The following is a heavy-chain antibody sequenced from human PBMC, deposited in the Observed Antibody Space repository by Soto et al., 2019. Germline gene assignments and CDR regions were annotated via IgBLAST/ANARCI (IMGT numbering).Heavy chain of an antibody. Sequence: QVQLQESGPGLVKPADTLSLTCVVSGYFISSSDWWGWIRQSPGKGLEWIGYIHYSGGTDHNPSPKSRVTMSVDTSKNQFSLKLSSVTAVDTAVYYCARKGGAGWYFDLWGRGTLVTVSS. CDR2: IHYSGGT. D-gene: IGHD3-16*01. V-gene: IGHV4-28*01. CDR3: ARKGGAGWYFDL. J-gene: IGHJ2*01. CDR1: GYFISSSDW.